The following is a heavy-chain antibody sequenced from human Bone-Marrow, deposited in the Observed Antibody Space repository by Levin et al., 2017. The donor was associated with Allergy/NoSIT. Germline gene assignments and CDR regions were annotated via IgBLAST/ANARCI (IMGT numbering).Heavy chain of an antibody. Sequence: QAGGSLRLSCTASGVTVGNNYFMWVRQAPGKGLEWVSHIYSGGDTNYAESVRGRFSISRDNSKNTLYLQMNSLRAEDTAVYYCGRDGPGGGHWGQGTLVTVSS. J-gene: IGHJ4*02. CDR3: GRDGPGGGH. CDR2: IYSGGDT. D-gene: IGHD3-10*01. CDR1: GVTVGNNY. V-gene: IGHV3-66*01.